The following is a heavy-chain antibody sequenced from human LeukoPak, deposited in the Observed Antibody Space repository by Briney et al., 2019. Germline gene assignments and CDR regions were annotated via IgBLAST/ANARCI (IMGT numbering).Heavy chain of an antibody. CDR3: ARFDYDILTGYHNPLDY. V-gene: IGHV4-39*01. CDR2: IYYSGST. J-gene: IGHJ4*02. CDR1: GGSISSSSYY. D-gene: IGHD3-9*01. Sequence: PSETLSLTCTVSGGSISSSSYYWGWLRQPPGKGLEWIGSIYYSGSTYYNPSLKSRVTISVDTSKNQFSLKLSSVTAADTAVYYCARFDYDILTGYHNPLDYWGQGTLVTVSS.